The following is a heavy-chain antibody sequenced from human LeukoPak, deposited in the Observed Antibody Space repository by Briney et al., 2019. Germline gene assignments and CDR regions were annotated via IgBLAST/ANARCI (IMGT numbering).Heavy chain of an antibody. CDR2: ISGSGGST. Sequence: GGSLRLSCAASGFTFSSYGMHWVRQAPGKGLECVSGISGSGGSTYYADSVKGRFTISRDNSKNTLYLQMNSLRAEDTAIYYCAKGCGGSCYSEFDYWGQGTLVTVSS. J-gene: IGHJ4*02. D-gene: IGHD2-15*01. CDR3: AKGCGGSCYSEFDY. CDR1: GFTFSSYG. V-gene: IGHV3-23*01.